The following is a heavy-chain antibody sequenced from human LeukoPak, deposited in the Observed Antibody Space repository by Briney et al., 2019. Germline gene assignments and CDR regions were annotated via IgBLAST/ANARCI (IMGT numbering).Heavy chain of an antibody. CDR3: ARSSHCSGGSCYSLTGVGY. CDR2: IYYSGST. D-gene: IGHD2-15*01. Sequence: SETLSLTCTVSGGSISSSSYYWGWIRQPPGKGREWIGSIYYSGSTYYNPSLKSRVTISVDTSKNQFSLKLSSVTAADTAVYYCARSSHCSGGSCYSLTGVGYWGQGTLVTVSS. CDR1: GGSISSSSYY. J-gene: IGHJ4*02. V-gene: IGHV4-39*01.